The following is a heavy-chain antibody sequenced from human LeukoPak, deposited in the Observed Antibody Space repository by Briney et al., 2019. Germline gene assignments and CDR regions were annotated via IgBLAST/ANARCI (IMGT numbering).Heavy chain of an antibody. D-gene: IGHD3-10*01. CDR3: ARDRGFGQADV. CDR2: IIPILGIA. V-gene: IGHV1-69*04. J-gene: IGHJ6*04. CDR1: GGTFSSYA. Sequence: SVKVSCKASGGTFSSYAISWVRQAPGQGLEWMGRIIPILGIANYAQKFQGRVTITADKSTSTAYMELSSLRAEDTAVYYCARDRGFGQADVWGKGTTVTVSS.